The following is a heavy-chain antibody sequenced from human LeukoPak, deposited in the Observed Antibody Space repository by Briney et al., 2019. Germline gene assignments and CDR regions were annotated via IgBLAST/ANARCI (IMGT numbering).Heavy chain of an antibody. D-gene: IGHD2-2*01. CDR3: VKGRYCGGTSCSYFDC. Sequence: GGSLRLSCVASGFIFSTYGMSWVRRVPGKGLEWVSTITAGGGSTYYADSVKGRFTISRDNSKNTLYLQMNSLRAEGTAIYYCVKGRYCGGTSCSYFDCWGQGTLVTFSS. J-gene: IGHJ4*02. CDR2: ITAGGGST. CDR1: GFIFSTYG. V-gene: IGHV3-23*01.